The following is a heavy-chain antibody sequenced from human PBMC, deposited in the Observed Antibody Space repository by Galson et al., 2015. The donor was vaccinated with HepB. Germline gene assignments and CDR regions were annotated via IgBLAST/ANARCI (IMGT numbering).Heavy chain of an antibody. CDR3: ARERNIAAPAALDS. CDR2: IWYNGSNK. J-gene: IGHJ4*02. CDR1: GFTFSSYG. Sequence: SLRLSCAAPGFTFSSYGMHWVRQAPGKGLEWVAVIWYNGSNKFYVDSVKGRFTISRDNSKNTVYLQMNSLRAEDTAVYYCARERNIAAPAALDSWGQGTLVTVSS. D-gene: IGHD6-13*01. V-gene: IGHV3-33*01.